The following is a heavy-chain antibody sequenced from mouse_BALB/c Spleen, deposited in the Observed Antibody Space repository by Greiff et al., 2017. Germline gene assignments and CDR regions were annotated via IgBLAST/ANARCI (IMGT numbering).Heavy chain of an antibody. CDR2: ISNGGGST. D-gene: IGHD2-1*01. J-gene: IGHJ2*01. Sequence: EVKLVESGGGLVQPGGSLKLSCAASGFTFSSYTMSWVRQTPEKRLEWVAYISNGGGSTYYPDTVKGRFTISRDNAKNTLYLQMSSLKSEDTAMYYCARHWEDLPLPLFDYGGQGTTLTVSS. V-gene: IGHV5-12-2*01. CDR1: GFTFSSYT. CDR3: ARHWEDLPLPLFDY.